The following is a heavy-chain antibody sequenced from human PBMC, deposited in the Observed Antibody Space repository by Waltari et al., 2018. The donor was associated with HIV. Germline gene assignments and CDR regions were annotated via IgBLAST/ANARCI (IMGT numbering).Heavy chain of an antibody. CDR2: INPNNGGT. CDR3: ARASLNYDSTGGLY. D-gene: IGHD3-22*01. V-gene: IGHV1-2*06. Sequence: QVQLVQSGAEVKQPGASVKVSCKASGYTFTDYYIHWVRQAPGQGLEWMGRINPNNGGTNYAQKVQGRVTMARDTSISTVYMELSRLKSDDTAVYYCARASLNYDSTGGLYWGQGTLVTVSS. CDR1: GYTFTDYY. J-gene: IGHJ4*02.